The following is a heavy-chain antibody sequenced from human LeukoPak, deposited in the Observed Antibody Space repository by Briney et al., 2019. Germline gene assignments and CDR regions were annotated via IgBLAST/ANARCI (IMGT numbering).Heavy chain of an antibody. J-gene: IGHJ3*02. CDR1: GFTFTTYW. V-gene: IGHV3-7*02. CDR3: ARGGAVANGLDI. CDR2: IKQDGSEK. D-gene: IGHD6-19*01. Sequence: PGGSLRLSCAASGFTFTTYWMTWVRQAPGKGLEWVANIKQDGSEKYYVDSVKGRFTISRDNAKNSLYLQMNSLRAEDTAVYYCARGGAVANGLDIWGQGTMVTVCS.